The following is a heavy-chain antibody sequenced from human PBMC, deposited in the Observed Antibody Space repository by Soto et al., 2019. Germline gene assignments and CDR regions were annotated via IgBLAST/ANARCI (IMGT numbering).Heavy chain of an antibody. Sequence: QVQLVESGGGVVQPGRSLRLSCTASGFTFSTYLMHWVRQAPGKGLEWVAIISHDGKNKDYADSVKGRFTVSRDNSKNPLYLQMDSLIPENTAVYYCARDKDCRSISCYTAFDNWGQGTMVTVSS. CDR2: ISHDGKNK. J-gene: IGHJ3*02. D-gene: IGHD2-2*02. V-gene: IGHV3-30*04. CDR1: GFTFSTYL. CDR3: ARDKDCRSISCYTAFDN.